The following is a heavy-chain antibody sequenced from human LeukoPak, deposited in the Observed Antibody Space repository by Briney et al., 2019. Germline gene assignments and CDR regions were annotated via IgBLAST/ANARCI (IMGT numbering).Heavy chain of an antibody. CDR2: IRSDGVSE. Sequence: GGSLRLSCVASGFIFNDYVMHWVRQAPGKGLEWVAFIRSDGVSEVYADSVKGRFAISRDNSKNTLYLHMNSLRTEDTAGYYCARVHSSGWYGDYDYWGQGTLVAVSS. CDR1: GFIFNDYV. J-gene: IGHJ4*02. D-gene: IGHD3-22*01. V-gene: IGHV3-30*02. CDR3: ARVHSSGWYGDYDY.